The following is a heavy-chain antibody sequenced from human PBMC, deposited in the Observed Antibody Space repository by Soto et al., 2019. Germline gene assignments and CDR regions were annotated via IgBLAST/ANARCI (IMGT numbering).Heavy chain of an antibody. V-gene: IGHV3-72*01. J-gene: IGHJ3*02. CDR1: GFALSDHH. Sequence: GGSLRLSCAASGFALSDHHMDWVRQAPGKGLEWIGRSKIKAQSYTTEYAASVKGRFTIPRDESKNSLYLQINSLKTEDTAVYFCVRGYNSFDIWVRGTMVTVSS. D-gene: IGHD1-1*01. CDR3: VRGYNSFDI. CDR2: SKIKAQSYTT.